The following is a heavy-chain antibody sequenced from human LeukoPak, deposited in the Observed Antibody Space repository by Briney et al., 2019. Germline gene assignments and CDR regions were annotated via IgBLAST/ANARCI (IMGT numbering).Heavy chain of an antibody. CDR1: GYTFTGYY. Sequence: GASVKVYCKASGYTFTGYYMHWVRQAPGQGLEWMGWINPSSGGTNYAQKFQGRVTMTRDTSISTAYMELSRLRSDDTAVYYCARGFRARTYCTGGVCYTNWFDPWGQGTLVTVSS. CDR3: ARGFRARTYCTGGVCYTNWFDP. J-gene: IGHJ5*02. D-gene: IGHD2-8*02. V-gene: IGHV1-2*02. CDR2: INPSSGGT.